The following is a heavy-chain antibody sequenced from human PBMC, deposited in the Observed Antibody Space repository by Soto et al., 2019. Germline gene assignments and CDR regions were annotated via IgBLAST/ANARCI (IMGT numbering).Heavy chain of an antibody. J-gene: IGHJ6*02. CDR3: ASHRQPWSVYYGIDV. Sequence: LGESLKISCKGSGYSCTSYWIRWVRQMPGNGLVWMWRIDPSHSYTNSRPSFQVHVSISANKSITTAYLQCSRLKLPDTPIYSCASHRQPWSVYYGIDVWGQVPTVTVSS. V-gene: IGHV5-10-1*01. CDR2: IDPSHSYT. CDR1: GYSCTSYW. D-gene: IGHD1-1*01.